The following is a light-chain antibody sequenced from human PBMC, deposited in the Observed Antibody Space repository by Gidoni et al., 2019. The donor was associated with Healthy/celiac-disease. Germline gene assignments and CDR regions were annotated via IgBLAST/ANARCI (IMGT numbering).Light chain of an antibody. Sequence: EIVFTQSPATLSLSPGERATLSCRASQSVSSYLAWYQQKPGHAPRLLIYDASNRATGIPARFSGSGPGTDFTLTISSLEPEDFAVYYCQQRSNWDFGQXTRLEIK. CDR1: QSVSSY. CDR3: QQRSNWD. J-gene: IGKJ5*01. V-gene: IGKV3D-11*02. CDR2: DAS.